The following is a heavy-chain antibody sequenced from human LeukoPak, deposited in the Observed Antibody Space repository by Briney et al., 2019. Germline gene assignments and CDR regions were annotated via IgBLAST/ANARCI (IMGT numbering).Heavy chain of an antibody. V-gene: IGHV3-30-3*01. Sequence: GGSLRLSCAASGFTFSSYAMHWVRQAPGKGLEWVAVISYDGSNKYYADSVKGRFTISRDNSKNTLYLQMNSLRAEDTAVYYCARRYCSSTSCATELYYYYYMDVWGKGTTVTVSS. J-gene: IGHJ6*03. CDR1: GFTFSSYA. D-gene: IGHD2-2*01. CDR3: ARRYCSSTSCATELYYYYYMDV. CDR2: ISYDGSNK.